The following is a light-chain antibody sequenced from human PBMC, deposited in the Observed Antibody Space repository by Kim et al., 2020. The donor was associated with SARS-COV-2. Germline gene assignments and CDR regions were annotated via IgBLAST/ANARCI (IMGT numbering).Light chain of an antibody. CDR2: GKN. Sequence: LGQTVRITCQGDSRRSYYASWYQQKPGQAPVLVIYGKNNRPSGIPDRFSGSSSGNTASLTITGAQAEDEADYYCNSRDSSGNPHVVFGGGTQLTVL. J-gene: IGLJ2*01. CDR1: SRRSYY. V-gene: IGLV3-19*01. CDR3: NSRDSSGNPHVV.